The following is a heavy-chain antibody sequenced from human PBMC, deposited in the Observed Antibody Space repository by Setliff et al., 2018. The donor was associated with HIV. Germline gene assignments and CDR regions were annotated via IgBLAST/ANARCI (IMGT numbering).Heavy chain of an antibody. Sequence: GASVKVSCKASGYTFIDYFIHWVRQAPGQGLEWMGWMNPNSGNTGYAQKFQGRVTMTRNTSISTAYMELSSLRSEDTAVYYCATSGFYDILTGPTPGVFDIWGQGTMVTVS. CDR3: ATSGFYDILTGPTPGVFDI. CDR1: GYTFIDYF. D-gene: IGHD3-9*01. CDR2: MNPNSGNT. V-gene: IGHV1-8*02. J-gene: IGHJ3*02.